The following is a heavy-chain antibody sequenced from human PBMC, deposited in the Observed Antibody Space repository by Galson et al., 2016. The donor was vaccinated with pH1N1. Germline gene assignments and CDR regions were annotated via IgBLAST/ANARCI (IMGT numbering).Heavy chain of an antibody. CDR3: AKAHTTRSGTYPYFFDY. D-gene: IGHD1-26*01. J-gene: IGHJ4*02. Sequence: SLRLSCAASGFTFSSYAMSWVRQAPGKGLEWVSAISGSGGSTYYADSVKGRFTISRDNSKNTLYLQMNSLRAEDTAVYYCAKAHTTRSGTYPYFFDYWGQGTLVTVSS. CDR1: GFTFSSYA. V-gene: IGHV3-23*01. CDR2: ISGSGGST.